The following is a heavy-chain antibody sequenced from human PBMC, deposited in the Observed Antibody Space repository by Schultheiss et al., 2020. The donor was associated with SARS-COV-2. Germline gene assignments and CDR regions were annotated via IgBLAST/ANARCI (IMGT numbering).Heavy chain of an antibody. J-gene: IGHJ2*01. CDR3: AKVAARRSLYWYFDL. CDR2: ISGSGGST. D-gene: IGHD6-6*01. Sequence: GGSLRLSCAASGFTFSSYAMSWVRQAPGKGLEWVSAISGSGGSTYYADSVKGRFTTSRDNSKNTLYLQMNSLRAEDTAVYYCAKVAARRSLYWYFDLWGRGTLVTVSS. CDR1: GFTFSSYA. V-gene: IGHV3-23*01.